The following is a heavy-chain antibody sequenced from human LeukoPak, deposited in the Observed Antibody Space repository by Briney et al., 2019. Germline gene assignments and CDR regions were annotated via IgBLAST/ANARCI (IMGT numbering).Heavy chain of an antibody. CDR1: GFTFSSYG. CDR2: ISYDGSNK. V-gene: IGHV3-30*18. CDR3: AKDPDYGDYLNWFDP. D-gene: IGHD4-17*01. Sequence: GGSLRLSCAASGFTFSSYGMHWVRRAPGKGLEWVAVISYDGSNKYYADSVKGRFTISRDNSKNTLYLQMNSLRAEDTAVYYCAKDPDYGDYLNWFDPWGQGTLVTVS. J-gene: IGHJ5*02.